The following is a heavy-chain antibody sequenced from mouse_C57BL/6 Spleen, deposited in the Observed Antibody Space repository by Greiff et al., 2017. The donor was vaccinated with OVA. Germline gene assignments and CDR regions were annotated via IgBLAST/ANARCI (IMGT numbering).Heavy chain of an antibody. CDR1: GFTFSSYT. Sequence: EVNVVESGGGLVKPGGSLKLSCAASGFTFSSYTMSWVRQTPEKRLVWVATISGGGGNTYYPDSVKGRFTISRDNAKNTLYLQMSSLRSEDTALYYCARQVVYYFDYWGQGTTLTVSS. CDR3: ARQVVYYFDY. D-gene: IGHD1-1*02. V-gene: IGHV5-9*01. CDR2: ISGGGGNT. J-gene: IGHJ2*01.